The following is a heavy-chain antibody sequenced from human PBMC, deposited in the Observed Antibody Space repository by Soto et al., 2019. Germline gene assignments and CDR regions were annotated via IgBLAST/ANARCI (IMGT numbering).Heavy chain of an antibody. Sequence: PSETLSLTCAVYGGSFSGYYRSWIRQPPGKGLEWIGEINHSGSTNYNPSLKSRVTISVDTSKNQFSLKLSSVTAADTAVYYCARANDILTGHTKYYFDYWGQGTLVTVSS. J-gene: IGHJ4*02. V-gene: IGHV4-34*01. CDR2: INHSGST. CDR1: GGSFSGYY. CDR3: ARANDILTGHTKYYFDY. D-gene: IGHD3-9*01.